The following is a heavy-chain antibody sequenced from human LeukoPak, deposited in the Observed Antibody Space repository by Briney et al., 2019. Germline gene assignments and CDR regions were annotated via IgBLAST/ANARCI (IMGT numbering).Heavy chain of an antibody. J-gene: IGHJ6*03. CDR1: GFTFSDYY. V-gene: IGHV3-11*01. Sequence: PGGSLRLSCAASGFTFSDYYMSWIRQAPGKGLEWVSYISSSGSTIYYADSVKGRFTISRDNAKNSLYLQMNSLRAEDTAVYYCARGGHRLGYCSGGSCKYYYYYMDVWGKGTTVTISS. D-gene: IGHD2-15*01. CDR3: ARGGHRLGYCSGGSCKYYYYYMDV. CDR2: ISSSGSTI.